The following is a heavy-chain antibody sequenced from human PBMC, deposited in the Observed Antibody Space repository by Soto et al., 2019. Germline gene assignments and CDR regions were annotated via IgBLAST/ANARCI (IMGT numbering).Heavy chain of an antibody. CDR1: GFTFSIYG. CDR3: ARPYGGKIGDAPDL. D-gene: IGHD2-15*01. V-gene: IGHV3-23*01. Sequence: GGSLRLSCAASGFTFSIYGMSWVRQVPGKGLEWVSTISDSGDSAYYADSVKGRFTISRDNSKNTLYLQMNSLRDEDTAVYYCARPYGGKIGDAPDLWGQGTVVTVSS. CDR2: ISDSGDSA. J-gene: IGHJ3*01.